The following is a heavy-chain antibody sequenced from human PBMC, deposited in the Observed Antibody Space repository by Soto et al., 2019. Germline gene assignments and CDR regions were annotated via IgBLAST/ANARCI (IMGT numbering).Heavy chain of an antibody. CDR2: ISSTTNYI. Sequence: GGSLRLSCAASGFTFTRYSMKWVRQAPGKGLEWVSSISSTTNYIYYGDSMKGRFTISRDNAKNSLYLEMNSLRAEDTAVYYCARESEDLTSNFDYWGQGTLVTVSS. J-gene: IGHJ4*02. CDR1: GFTFTRYS. V-gene: IGHV3-21*06. CDR3: ARESEDLTSNFDY.